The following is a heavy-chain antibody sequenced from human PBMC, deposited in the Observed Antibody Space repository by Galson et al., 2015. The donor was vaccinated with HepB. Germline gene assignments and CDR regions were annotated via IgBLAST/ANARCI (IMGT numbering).Heavy chain of an antibody. CDR1: GFTFSSYA. V-gene: IGHV3-23*01. CDR3: AIDPGWFVSIGDYAPNYYYGMDV. J-gene: IGHJ6*02. D-gene: IGHD4-17*01. Sequence: SLRLSCAASGFTFSSYAMSWVRQAPGKGLEWVSAISGSGGSTYYADSVKGRFTISRDNSKNTLYLQMNSLRAEDTAVYYCAIDPGWFVSIGDYAPNYYYGMDVWGQGTTVTVSS. CDR2: ISGSGGST.